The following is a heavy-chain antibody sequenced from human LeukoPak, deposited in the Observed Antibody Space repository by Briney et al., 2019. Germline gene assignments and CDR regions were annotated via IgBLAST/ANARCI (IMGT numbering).Heavy chain of an antibody. D-gene: IGHD3-10*01. V-gene: IGHV3-21*01. Sequence: GGSLRLSCAASGFTFNTYTMIWVRLAPGKGLEWVSSISSSSRNIYYADSVEGRFTVSRDNAKNSLYLQMNSLRAEDTAVYYCARGKLWFGETETYYYYGMDAWGTGTTVTVSS. CDR2: ISSSSRNI. CDR1: GFTFNTYT. J-gene: IGHJ6*04. CDR3: ARGKLWFGETETYYYYGMDA.